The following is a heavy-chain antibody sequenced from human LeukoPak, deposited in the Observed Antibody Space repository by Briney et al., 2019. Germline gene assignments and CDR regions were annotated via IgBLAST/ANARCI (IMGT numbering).Heavy chain of an antibody. CDR2: INPNSGGT. J-gene: IGHJ6*03. CDR1: GYTFTGYY. Sequence: ASVKVSCKASGYTFTGYYMHWVRQAPGQGLEWMGWINPNSGGTNYAQKFQGRVTMTRDTSISTAYMELSRLRSDDTAVYYCARTNYYYYYMDVWGKGTTVTISS. V-gene: IGHV1-2*02. CDR3: ARTNYYYYYMDV.